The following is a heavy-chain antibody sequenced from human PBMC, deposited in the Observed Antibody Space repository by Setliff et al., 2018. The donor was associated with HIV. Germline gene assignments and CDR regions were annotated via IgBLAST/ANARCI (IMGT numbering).Heavy chain of an antibody. CDR2: ISATAGDT. J-gene: IGHJ3*02. CDR3: AKVRLMFLDDAFDI. D-gene: IGHD5-12*01. CDR1: GFSFRTYA. Sequence: LGGSLRLSCAASGFSFRTYAMSWVRQAPGKGLEWVSAISATAGDTYYADSVKGRFTISRDNSKNTLYLQMNSLGADDRAVYYCAKVRLMFLDDAFDIWGQGTMVTVSS. V-gene: IGHV3-23*01.